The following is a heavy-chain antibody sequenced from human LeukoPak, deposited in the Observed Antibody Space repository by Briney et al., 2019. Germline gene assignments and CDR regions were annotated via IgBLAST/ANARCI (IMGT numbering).Heavy chain of an antibody. CDR3: ARVGGRRGYFDY. CDR2: IYYSGST. D-gene: IGHD3-16*01. Sequence: SETLSLTCTVSGGSISSSSYYWGWIRQPPGKGLEWIGSIYYSGSTYYNPSLKSRVTISVDTSKNQFSLKLSSVTAADTAVYYCARVGGRRGYFDYWGQGTLVTVSS. CDR1: GGSISSSSYY. J-gene: IGHJ4*02. V-gene: IGHV4-39*01.